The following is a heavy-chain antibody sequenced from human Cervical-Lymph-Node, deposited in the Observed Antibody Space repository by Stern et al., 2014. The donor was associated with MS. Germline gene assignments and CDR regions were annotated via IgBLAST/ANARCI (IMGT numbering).Heavy chain of an antibody. CDR3: ARAGDYGDYVDKFDY. J-gene: IGHJ4*02. Sequence: DQLVESGAEVKKPGASVKVSCKASGYTFTGYYMHWVRQAPGQGLEWMGWINPNSGGTNYAQKFQGWVTMTRDTSISSAYMELSRLRSDDTAVYYCARAGDYGDYVDKFDYWGQGTLVTVSS. D-gene: IGHD4-17*01. CDR2: INPNSGGT. V-gene: IGHV1-2*04. CDR1: GYTFTGYY.